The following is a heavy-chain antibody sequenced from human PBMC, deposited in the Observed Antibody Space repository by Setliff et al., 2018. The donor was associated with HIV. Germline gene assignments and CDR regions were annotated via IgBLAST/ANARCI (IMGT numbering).Heavy chain of an antibody. D-gene: IGHD2-15*01. J-gene: IGHJ4*02. CDR1: GGSISSYY. CDR3: ARRLVVVAAEDYFDF. CDR2: IYTSGST. V-gene: IGHV4-4*08. Sequence: SETLSLTCTVSGGSISSYYWSWIRQPPGKALEWIGYIYTSGSTNYNPSLKSRVSMSVDMSKNQLSLKLKSVTAADTAVYYCARRLVVVAAEDYFDFWGQGALVTVSS.